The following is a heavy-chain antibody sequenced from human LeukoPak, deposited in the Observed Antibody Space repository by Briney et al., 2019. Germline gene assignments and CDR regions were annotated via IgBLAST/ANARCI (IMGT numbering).Heavy chain of an antibody. D-gene: IGHD5-18*01. J-gene: IGHJ6*02. CDR3: AKVRHIYGSHYYGMDV. CDR2: ISYDGSNK. V-gene: IGHV3-30*18. CDR1: GFSFSDYG. Sequence: GGSLRLSCAVSGFSFSDYGMHWVRQAPGKGLEWVAVISYDGSNKNYGDSVKGRFTISRANPKNTLYLQVNSLRAEDTAVYYCAKVRHIYGSHYYGMDVWGQGTTVTVSS.